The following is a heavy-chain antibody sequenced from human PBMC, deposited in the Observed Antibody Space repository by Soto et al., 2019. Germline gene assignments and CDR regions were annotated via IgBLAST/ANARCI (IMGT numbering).Heavy chain of an antibody. D-gene: IGHD3-22*01. V-gene: IGHV3-15*01. CDR1: GFTFTNAW. CDR3: ITDENYYDSSGYYYRDY. J-gene: IGHJ4*02. CDR2: IKSKTDGGTT. Sequence: GGSLRLSCAASGFTFTNAWMTWVRQAPGKGLEWVGHIKSKTDGGTTDYAAPVKGRFTISRDDSKNTAYLELNSLKTEDTAVYYCITDENYYDSSGYYYRDYWGQGTLVTVSS.